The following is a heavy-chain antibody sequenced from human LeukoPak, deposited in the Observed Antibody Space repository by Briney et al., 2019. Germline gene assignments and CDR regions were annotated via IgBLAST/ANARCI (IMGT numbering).Heavy chain of an antibody. CDR3: ARSGGGGSSGYYFDY. Sequence: EASVKVSCKASGGTFSSYAISWVRQAPGQGLEWMGRTIPILGIANYAQKFQGRVTITADKSTSTAYMELSSLRSEDTAVYYCARSGGGGSSGYYFDYWGQGTLVTVSS. D-gene: IGHD3-22*01. V-gene: IGHV1-69*04. CDR1: GGTFSSYA. CDR2: TIPILGIA. J-gene: IGHJ4*02.